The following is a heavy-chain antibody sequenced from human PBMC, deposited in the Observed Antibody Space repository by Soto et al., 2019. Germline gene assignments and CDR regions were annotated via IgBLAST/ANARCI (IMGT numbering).Heavy chain of an antibody. J-gene: IGHJ6*01. CDR2: IYWDDDK. CDR3: AHSDLTLLWFGELSYYYYGMDV. D-gene: IGHD3-10*01. CDR1: GGSISSSSYY. Sequence: TLSLTCTVSGGSISSSSYYWGWIRQPPGKGLERLALIYWDDDKRYSPSLKSRLTITKDTSKNQVVLTMANMDPVDTATYYCAHSDLTLLWFGELSYYYYGMDVWGQGTTVT. V-gene: IGHV2-5*02.